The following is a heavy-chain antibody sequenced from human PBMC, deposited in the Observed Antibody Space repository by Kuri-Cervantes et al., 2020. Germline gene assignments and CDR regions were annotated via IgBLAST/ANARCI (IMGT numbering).Heavy chain of an antibody. J-gene: IGHJ4*02. Sequence: SQTLSLTCAAYGGSFSGYYWSWIRQPPGKGLEWIAYIYYSGNTNYNPSLKSRVTISLDTSKNQFSLKLNTVTPADTAVYFCAREPVSGFDYWGRGILVTVSS. CDR1: GGSFSGYY. CDR3: AREPVSGFDY. D-gene: IGHD3-10*01. V-gene: IGHV4-34*11. CDR2: IYYSGNT.